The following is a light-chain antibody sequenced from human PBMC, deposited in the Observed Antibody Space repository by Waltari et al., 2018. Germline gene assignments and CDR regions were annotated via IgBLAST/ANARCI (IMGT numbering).Light chain of an antibody. CDR1: SSDIGGYNY. CDR3: SSYTTSNIII. Sequence: QSALTQPASVSGSPGESLTISCTGTSSDIGGYNYVSWYQQHPGKAPELMIYDVNLRPSGVSNRFSGAKSGNTASLTISGLQAEDEADYYCSSYTTSNIIIFGGGTKLSVL. V-gene: IGLV2-14*03. CDR2: DVN. J-gene: IGLJ2*01.